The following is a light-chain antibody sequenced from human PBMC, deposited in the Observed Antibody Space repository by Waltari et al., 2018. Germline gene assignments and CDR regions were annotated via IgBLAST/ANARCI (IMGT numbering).Light chain of an antibody. CDR2: DVF. CDR1: SSDVGFYNY. J-gene: IGLJ3*02. CDR3: NSYTGSSSWV. Sequence: QSALTQPASVSGSPGQSITISCTGTSSDVGFYNYVSWDQQHPGKAPKLIIYDVFERPSGVSNRFPGSKSGNTASLTISGLLAEDEADYYCNSYTGSSSWVFGGGTKLTVL. V-gene: IGLV2-14*01.